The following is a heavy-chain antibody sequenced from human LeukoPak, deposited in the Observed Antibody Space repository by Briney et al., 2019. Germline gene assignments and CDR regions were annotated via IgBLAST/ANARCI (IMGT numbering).Heavy chain of an antibody. CDR3: ARGWYYDRSSAFDY. V-gene: IGHV3-20*04. CDR1: GFTFSSYW. CDR2: INWNGGST. D-gene: IGHD3-22*01. J-gene: IGHJ4*02. Sequence: PGGSLRLSCAASGFTFSSYWMHWVRQAPGKGLVWVSGINWNGGSTGYADSVKGRFTISRDNAKNSLYLQMNSLRAEDTALYYCARGWYYDRSSAFDYWGQGTLVTVSS.